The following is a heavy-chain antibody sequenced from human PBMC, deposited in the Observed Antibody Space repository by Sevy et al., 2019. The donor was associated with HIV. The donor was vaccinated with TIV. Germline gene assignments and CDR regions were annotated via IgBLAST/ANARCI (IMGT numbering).Heavy chain of an antibody. CDR3: ARNKSRREGEYWFDP. CDR2: IYYTGST. J-gene: IGHJ5*02. CDR1: GGSISSGAYY. D-gene: IGHD1-26*01. Sequence: SDTLSLTCTVSGGSISSGAYYWSWIRQHPGTGLECIGYIYYTGSTYHNPSLRSRVTMSVDTSKNQFSLRLSSVTAADTAVYYCARNKSRREGEYWFDPWGQGTLVTVSS. V-gene: IGHV4-31*03.